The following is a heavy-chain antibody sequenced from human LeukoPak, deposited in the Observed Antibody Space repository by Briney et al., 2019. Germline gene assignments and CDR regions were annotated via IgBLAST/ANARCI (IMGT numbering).Heavy chain of an antibody. Sequence: SETLSLTCTVSGGSISSSSYYWGWFRQPPGKGLGWIGSIYYSGGTYYNPSLKSRVTISVDTSKNQFSLKLSSVTAADTAVYYCARHFDILTGLFAFDDAFDIWGQGTMVTVSS. J-gene: IGHJ3*02. V-gene: IGHV4-39*01. CDR2: IYYSGGT. D-gene: IGHD3-9*01. CDR1: GGSISSSSYY. CDR3: ARHFDILTGLFAFDDAFDI.